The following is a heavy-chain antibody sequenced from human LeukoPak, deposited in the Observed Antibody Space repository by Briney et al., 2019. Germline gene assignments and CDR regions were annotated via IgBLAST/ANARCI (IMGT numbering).Heavy chain of an antibody. V-gene: IGHV1-3*01. Sequence: ASVKVSCKTSGYTFSTYTMHWVRQAPGQRLEWMGWINADNGNTKFSQKFQGRVTITRDTSASTAYMEMSSLRSEDTALYYCAREIDRDDYNRFFDYWGQGTLVTVSS. CDR2: INADNGNT. CDR3: AREIDRDDYNRFFDY. D-gene: IGHD5-24*01. J-gene: IGHJ4*02. CDR1: GYTFSTYT.